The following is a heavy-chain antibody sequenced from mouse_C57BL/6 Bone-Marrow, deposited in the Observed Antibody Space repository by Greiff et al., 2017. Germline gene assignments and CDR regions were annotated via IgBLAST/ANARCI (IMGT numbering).Heavy chain of an antibody. CDR3: SRHYGSSYRYFAV. J-gene: IGHJ1*03. Sequence: ESGPGLVKPSQSLSLTCSVTGYSITSGYYWNWIRQFPGNKLEWMGYINYDGSNNYNPSLKNRISITRDTSKNQFFLKLNSVTTEDTATYYFSRHYGSSYRYFAVWGTGTTVTVSS. D-gene: IGHD1-1*01. CDR1: GYSITSGYY. CDR2: INYDGSN. V-gene: IGHV3-6*01.